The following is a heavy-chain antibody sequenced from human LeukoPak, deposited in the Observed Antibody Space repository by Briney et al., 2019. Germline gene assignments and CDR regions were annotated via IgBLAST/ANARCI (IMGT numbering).Heavy chain of an antibody. J-gene: IGHJ5*02. CDR3: ATGSPSYCYDSSGYEFDP. V-gene: IGHV4-34*01. CDR1: GGSFSCYY. D-gene: IGHD3-22*01. Sequence: SETLSLTCAVYGGSFSCYYWSWIRQPPGKGLEWIGEINHSGSTNYNPSLKSRVTISVDTSKNQFSLKLSSVTAADTAVYYCATGSPSYCYDSSGYEFDPWGQGTLVTVSS. CDR2: INHSGST.